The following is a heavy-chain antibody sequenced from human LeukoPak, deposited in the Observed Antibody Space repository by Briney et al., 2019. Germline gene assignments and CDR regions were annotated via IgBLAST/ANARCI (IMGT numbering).Heavy chain of an antibody. D-gene: IGHD3-10*01. CDR2: INNSGDRT. V-gene: IGHV3-23*01. J-gene: IGHJ5*02. CDR1: GFTFSSYG. Sequence: GGSLRLSCGASGFTFSSYGMSWVRRAPGKGLEWVSGINNSGDRTYYADSAKGRFTIARDNSKKTLSLQMNNLRVDDTAVYYCARVRFQWFDPWGPGTLVTVSS. CDR3: ARVRFQWFDP.